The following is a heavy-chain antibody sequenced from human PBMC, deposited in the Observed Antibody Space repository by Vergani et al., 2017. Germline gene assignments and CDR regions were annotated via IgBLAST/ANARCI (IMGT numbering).Heavy chain of an antibody. J-gene: IGHJ5*02. Sequence: QVKLQESGPGLVKPSETLSLTCTVSGASVNSYYWSWIRQPPGKGLEWISSVSHSGDTYFNPSLKGRVSISMDTSKNYFFLTLSSVTAADTVMYYCARRSSSYYFDIWGQGVLITVSS. D-gene: IGHD3-22*01. CDR3: ARRSSSYYFDI. V-gene: IGHV4-59*04. CDR1: GASVNSYY. CDR2: VSHSGDT.